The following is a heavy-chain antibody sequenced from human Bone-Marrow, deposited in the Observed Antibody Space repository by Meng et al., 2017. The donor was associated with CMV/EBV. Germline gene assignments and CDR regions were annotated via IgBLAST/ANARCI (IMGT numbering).Heavy chain of an antibody. CDR2: VSAYNGNT. V-gene: IGHV1-18*01. J-gene: IGHJ5*02. Sequence: ASVKVSCKAAGYKFTNYGISWVRQAPGQGLEWMGWVSAYNGNTDYAQKLHGRVIMTTDTSTSTAYMELRSLRSDDTAVYYCARVGDSYDSDWFDPWGQGTLVTVSS. D-gene: IGHD5-18*01. CDR3: ARVGDSYDSDWFDP. CDR1: GYKFTNYG.